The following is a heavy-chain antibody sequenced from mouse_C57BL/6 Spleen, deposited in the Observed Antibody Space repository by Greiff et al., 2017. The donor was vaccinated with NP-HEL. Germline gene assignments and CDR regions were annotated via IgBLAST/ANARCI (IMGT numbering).Heavy chain of an antibody. CDR2: IDPETGGT. CDR1: GYTFTDYE. Sequence: SGAELVRPGASVTLSCKASGYTFTDYEMHWVKQTPVHGLEWIGAIDPETGGTAYNQKFKGKAILTADKSSSTAYMELRSLTSEDSAVYYCTKSIYYGNLFDYWGQGTTLTVSS. V-gene: IGHV1-15*01. CDR3: TKSIYYGNLFDY. D-gene: IGHD2-1*01. J-gene: IGHJ2*01.